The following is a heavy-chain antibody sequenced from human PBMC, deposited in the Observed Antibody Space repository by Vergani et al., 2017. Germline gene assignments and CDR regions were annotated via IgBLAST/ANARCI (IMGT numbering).Heavy chain of an antibody. V-gene: IGHV7-4-1*02. J-gene: IGHJ6*02. Sequence: QVQLVQSGSELKKPGASVKVSCKTSRYTFTNYAMNWVRQAPGQGPEWMGWINTNTGNPTYAPGFTGRFVLSLDTSVTTAYLQISSLKAEDTAVYYCARLRAGIASIGKRGYYYYGMDVWGQGTTVTVSS. CDR3: ARLRAGIASIGKRGYYYYGMDV. CDR2: INTNTGNP. CDR1: RYTFTNYA. D-gene: IGHD6-13*01.